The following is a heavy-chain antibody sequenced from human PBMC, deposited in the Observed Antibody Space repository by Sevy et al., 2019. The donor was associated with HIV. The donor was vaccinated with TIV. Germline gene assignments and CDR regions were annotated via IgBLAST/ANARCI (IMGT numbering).Heavy chain of an antibody. J-gene: IGHJ6*02. V-gene: IGHV3-48*03. CDR3: ARVGLGFSGYDYYYAMDV. CDR2: ISSSGSSI. CDR1: GFTFSSYD. Sequence: GGSLRLSCTASGFTFSSYDMNWVRQAPGKGLEWVSKISSSGSSIYYADSVKGRFTISRDNAKNTLYLQINSLKAEDTAVYYCARVGLGFSGYDYYYAMDVWGQGTTVTVSS. D-gene: IGHD5-12*01.